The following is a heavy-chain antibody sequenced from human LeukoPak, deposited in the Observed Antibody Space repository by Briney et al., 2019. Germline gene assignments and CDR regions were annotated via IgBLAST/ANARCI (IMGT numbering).Heavy chain of an antibody. J-gene: IGHJ4*02. D-gene: IGHD6-13*01. Sequence: GGSLRLSCSVSGFTFSSEAMGWVRQLPGGGLEWVSTISPAGGTTYYAESMKGRFTISRDNPKSTLYLQMNSLRVEDTAIYYCTKVRSGSSNWAHRVFDYWGQRALVAVSS. CDR3: TKVRSGSSNWAHRVFDY. CDR2: ISPAGGTT. CDR1: GFTFSSEA. V-gene: IGHV3-23*01.